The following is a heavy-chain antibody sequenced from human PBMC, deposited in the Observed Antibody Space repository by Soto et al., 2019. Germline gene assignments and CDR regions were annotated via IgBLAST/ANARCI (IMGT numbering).Heavy chain of an antibody. J-gene: IGHJ4*02. CDR2: FDPEDGET. CDR1: GYTLTELS. V-gene: IGHV1-24*01. D-gene: IGHD1-7*01. Sequence: ASVKVSCKVSGYTLTELSMHWVRQAPGKGLEWMGGFDPEDGETIYAQKFQGRVTMTEDTSTDTAYMELSSLRSEDTAVYYFAKDHLAVIGPLLGNLIDYWGQGTLVTVSS. CDR3: AKDHLAVIGPLLGNLIDY.